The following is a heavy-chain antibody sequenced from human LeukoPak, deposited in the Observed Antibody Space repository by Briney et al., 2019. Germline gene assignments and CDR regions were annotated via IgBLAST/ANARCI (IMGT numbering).Heavy chain of an antibody. Sequence: GESLKISCKGPGYSFTSYWIGWVRQMPGKGLEWMGIIYPGDSDTRYSPSFQGQVTISADKSISTAYLQWSSLKASDTAMYYCARLGDYGGNPDAFDIWGQGTMVTVSS. J-gene: IGHJ3*02. CDR2: IYPGDSDT. D-gene: IGHD4-23*01. V-gene: IGHV5-51*01. CDR3: ARLGDYGGNPDAFDI. CDR1: GYSFTSYW.